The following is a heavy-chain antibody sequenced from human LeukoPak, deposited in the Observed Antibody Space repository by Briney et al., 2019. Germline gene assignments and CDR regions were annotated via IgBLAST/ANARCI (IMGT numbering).Heavy chain of an antibody. CDR1: GYRFTSYW. J-gene: IGHJ2*01. CDR2: IYPGDSDI. CDR3: AREYSSSWYGYFDL. V-gene: IGHV5-51*01. Sequence: GESLKISCKGSGYRFTSYWIGWVRQMPGKGLEWMGIIYPGDSDIRFSPSFQGHVTISVDKSISTAYLQWSSLKASDTAIYYCAREYSSSWYGYFDLWGRGTLVTVSS. D-gene: IGHD6-13*01.